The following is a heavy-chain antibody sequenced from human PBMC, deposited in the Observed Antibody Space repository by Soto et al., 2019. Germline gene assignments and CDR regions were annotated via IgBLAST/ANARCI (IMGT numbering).Heavy chain of an antibody. CDR3: ARGLRFGELTWFDP. V-gene: IGHV4-31*03. J-gene: IGHJ5*02. CDR2: IYYSGST. D-gene: IGHD3-10*01. CDR1: GGSISSGGYY. Sequence: PSETLSLTCTVSGGSISSGGYYWSWIRQHPGKGLEWIGYIYYSGSTYYNPSLKSRVTISVDTSKNQFSLKLSSVTAADTAVYYCARGLRFGELTWFDPWGQGTLVTVSS.